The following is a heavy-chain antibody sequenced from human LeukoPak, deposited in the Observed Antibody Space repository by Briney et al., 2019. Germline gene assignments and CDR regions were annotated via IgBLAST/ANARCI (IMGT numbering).Heavy chain of an antibody. V-gene: IGHV3-30*18. CDR1: GSAFNNYG. Sequence: RGSLRLSCAASGSAFNNYGMHWVRQAPGKGLEWVAIVSYDGSNKYYADSVKGRFTISRDNSKDTLYLQMNSLRAKDTAVYYCVKDSSGYSPLDYWGQGTLVTVSS. CDR3: VKDSSGYSPLDY. D-gene: IGHD3-22*01. J-gene: IGHJ4*02. CDR2: VSYDGSNK.